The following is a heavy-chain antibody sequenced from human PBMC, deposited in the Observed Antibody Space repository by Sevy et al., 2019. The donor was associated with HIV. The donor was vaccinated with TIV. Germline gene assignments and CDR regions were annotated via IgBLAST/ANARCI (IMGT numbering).Heavy chain of an antibody. CDR1: GLTFTTTG. V-gene: IGHV3-23*01. CDR2: VTSDGAT. Sequence: GGSLRLSCVASGLTFTTTGMSWVRQAPGKGLEWVAGVTSDGATYYADCVREQFTVSRDNSKNTLYLQLNSLRADGTAVFYCAGGDTTMITDLDYWGQGTLVTVSS. J-gene: IGHJ4*02. CDR3: AGGDTTMITDLDY. D-gene: IGHD3-16*01.